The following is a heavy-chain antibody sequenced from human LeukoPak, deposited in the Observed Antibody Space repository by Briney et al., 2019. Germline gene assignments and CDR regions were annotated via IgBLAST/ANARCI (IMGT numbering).Heavy chain of an antibody. CDR3: AKDESSGLEY. Sequence: GGSLRLSXAASGFTFSNYGMHWVRQAPGKGLEWVAFIRYDGSNKDYVDSVKGRFTISRDNSKNTLYLHMNSLRAADTAVYYCAKDESSGLEYWGQGTLVTVSS. J-gene: IGHJ4*02. CDR2: IRYDGSNK. CDR1: GFTFSNYG. V-gene: IGHV3-30*02. D-gene: IGHD3-22*01.